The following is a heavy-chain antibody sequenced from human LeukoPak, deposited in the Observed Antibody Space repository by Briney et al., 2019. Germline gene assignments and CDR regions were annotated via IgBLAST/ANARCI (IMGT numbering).Heavy chain of an antibody. D-gene: IGHD6-13*01. CDR1: GGSIGSYY. CDR3: ASYSSSRPWVY. Sequence: SSETLSLTCTVSGGSIGSYYWSWIRQPPGKGLEWIGYIYYSGSTNYNPSLKSRVTISVDTSKNQFSLKLSSVTAADTAVYYCASYSSSRPWVYWGQGTLVTVSS. V-gene: IGHV4-59*01. CDR2: IYYSGST. J-gene: IGHJ4*02.